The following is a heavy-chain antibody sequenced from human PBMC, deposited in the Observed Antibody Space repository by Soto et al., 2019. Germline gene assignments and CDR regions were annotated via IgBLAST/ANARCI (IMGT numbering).Heavy chain of an antibody. CDR3: ARDIIKGLIKQGVERLGSGFDI. V-gene: IGHV3-33*01. CDR1: GFTFSSYG. CDR2: IWYDGSNK. Sequence: GGSLRLSCAASGFTFSSYGMHWVRQAPGKGLEWVAVIWYDGSNKYYADSVKGRFTISRDNSKNTLYLQMNSLRAEDTAVYYCARDIIKGLIKQGVERLGSGFDIWGQGTMVTVSS. D-gene: IGHD6-25*01. J-gene: IGHJ3*02.